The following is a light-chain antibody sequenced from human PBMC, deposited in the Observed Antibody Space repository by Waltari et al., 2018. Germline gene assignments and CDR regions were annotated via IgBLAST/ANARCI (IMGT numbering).Light chain of an antibody. CDR3: QTWGTDVPYV. V-gene: IGLV4-69*01. Sequence: QLVLTQSPSVSAYLGASVRPTCTPSSGHSDVVWPPQRPEPGPQYLMTVRRGGSNAKADGIPDRFSGSTSGAARYLTISGLQSEDEADYYCQTWGTDVPYVFGSGAKVTVL. J-gene: IGLJ1*01. CDR2: VRRGGSN. CDR1: SGHSD.